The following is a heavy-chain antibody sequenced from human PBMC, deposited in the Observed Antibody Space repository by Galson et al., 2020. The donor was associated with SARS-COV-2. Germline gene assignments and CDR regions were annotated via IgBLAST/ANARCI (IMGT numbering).Heavy chain of an antibody. Sequence: SQTLSLTCTVSGVSISSYYWSWIRQPPGKGLEWIGYIYYSGSTNYNPYLKSRVTISVDTSKNQFSLKLSSVTAADTAVYYCARESYDSSGYYLAYFDYWGQGTLVTVSS. J-gene: IGHJ4*02. CDR1: GVSISSYY. V-gene: IGHV4-59*01. CDR3: ARESYDSSGYYLAYFDY. CDR2: IYYSGST. D-gene: IGHD3-22*01.